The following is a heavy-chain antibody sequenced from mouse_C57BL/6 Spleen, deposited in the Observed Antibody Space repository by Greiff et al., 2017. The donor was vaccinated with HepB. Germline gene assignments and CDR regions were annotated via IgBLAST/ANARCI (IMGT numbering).Heavy chain of an antibody. CDR1: GFSFNSYG. J-gene: IGHJ4*01. V-gene: IGHV2-2*01. CDR2: IWSGGST. CDR3: ARNGGNGNYFYAMDY. Sequence: QVQLQQSGPGLVQPSQSLSITCTVSGFSFNSYGVHWVRQSPGKGLEWLGVIWSGGSTDYNAAFISRLSISKDNSKSQVFFKMNSLQAVDTAIYYCARNGGNGNYFYAMDYWGQGTSVTVSS. D-gene: IGHD2-1*01.